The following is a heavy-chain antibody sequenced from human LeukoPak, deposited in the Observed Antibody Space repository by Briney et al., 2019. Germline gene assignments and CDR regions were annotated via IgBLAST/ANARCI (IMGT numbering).Heavy chain of an antibody. CDR2: MNPNSGNT. CDR1: GYTFTSYD. D-gene: IGHD2-21*01. CDR3: ARGFEHNFDY. V-gene: IGHV1-8*01. Sequence: ASVKVSCKASGYTFTSYDINWVRQATGQGLEWMGWMNPNSGNTGYAQKFQGRVTITADKSTSTAYMELSSLRSEDTAVYYCARGFEHNFDYWGQGTLVTVSS. J-gene: IGHJ4*02.